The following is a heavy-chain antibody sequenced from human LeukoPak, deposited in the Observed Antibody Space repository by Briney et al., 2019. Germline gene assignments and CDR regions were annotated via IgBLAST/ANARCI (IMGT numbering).Heavy chain of an antibody. D-gene: IGHD3-10*01. Sequence: PGGSLRLSCAASGFTFSRYAMSWVRQAPGKGLEWVSAISGSGGSTYYADSVKGRFTISRDNSKNTLYLQMNSLRAEDTAVYYCAKEGYDYGSGSDYNAQQSDYWGQGTLVTVSS. CDR2: ISGSGGST. V-gene: IGHV3-23*01. J-gene: IGHJ4*02. CDR3: AKEGYDYGSGSDYNAQQSDY. CDR1: GFTFSRYA.